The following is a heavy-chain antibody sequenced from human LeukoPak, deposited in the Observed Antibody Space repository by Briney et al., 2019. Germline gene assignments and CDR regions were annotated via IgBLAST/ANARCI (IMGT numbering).Heavy chain of an antibody. D-gene: IGHD7-27*01. J-gene: IGHJ4*02. CDR1: GFSFSNYA. V-gene: IGHV3-23*01. CDR3: AALGPPIDF. Sequence: GGSLRLSRAASGFSFSNYALSWVRQSPRQGLEWVSAITSSGDSTYYADSVKGRFTISRDNSKNTLYLQMSSLRADDTAVYYCAALGPPIDFWGQGTLVTVSS. CDR2: ITSSGDST.